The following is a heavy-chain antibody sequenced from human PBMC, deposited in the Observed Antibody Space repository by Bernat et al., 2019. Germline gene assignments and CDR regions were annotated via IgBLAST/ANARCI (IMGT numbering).Heavy chain of an antibody. V-gene: IGHV4-34*01. J-gene: IGHJ4*02. CDR2: INHSGST. CDR3: ATFDSGSYVFDY. CDR1: GGSFSGYY. Sequence: QVQLQQWGAGLLKPSETLSLTCAVYGGSFSGYYWSWIRQPPGKGLDWIGEINHSGSTNYNPSLKSRVTISVDTSKNQFSLKLSSVTAADTAVYYCATFDSGSYVFDYWGQGTLVTVSS. D-gene: IGHD1-26*01.